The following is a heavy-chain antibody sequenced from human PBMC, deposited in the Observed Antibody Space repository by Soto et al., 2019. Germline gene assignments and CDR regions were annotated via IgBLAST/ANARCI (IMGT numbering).Heavy chain of an antibody. D-gene: IGHD6-6*01. CDR1: GFTVSSNY. Sequence: GGSLRLSCAASGFTVSSNYMSWVRQAPGKGLEWVSVIYSGGSTYYADSVKGRFTISRDNSKNTLYLQMNSLRAEDTAVYYYARDQGRIAARPGWFDPWGQGTLVTVSS. CDR2: IYSGGST. CDR3: ARDQGRIAARPGWFDP. V-gene: IGHV3-66*01. J-gene: IGHJ5*02.